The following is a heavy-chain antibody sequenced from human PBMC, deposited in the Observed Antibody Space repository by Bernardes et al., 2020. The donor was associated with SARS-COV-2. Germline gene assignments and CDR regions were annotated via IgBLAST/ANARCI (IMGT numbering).Heavy chain of an antibody. CDR2: INHSGST. V-gene: IGHV4-34*01. CDR3: ARRTKSTMIVIAVVGWFDP. Sequence: SETLSLTCAVSGGSFSGYYWSWIRQPPGKGLEWIGEINHSGSTNYNQSLRSRVTISVDTSKNQFSLKLSSVTASDTAVYYFARRTKSTMIVIAVVGWFDPWGQGTLVTVSS. CDR1: GGSFSGYY. J-gene: IGHJ5*02. D-gene: IGHD3-22*01.